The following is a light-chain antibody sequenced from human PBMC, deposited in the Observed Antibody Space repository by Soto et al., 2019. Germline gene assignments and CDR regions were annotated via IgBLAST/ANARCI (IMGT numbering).Light chain of an antibody. Sequence: EIVLTQSPGTLSLSPGERATLSCRASQSVSNNYLAWYQQKPGQAPRLLIYGASNRATGIPDRFSGSGSGTDFTLTISNVRPEDFAVYYCQQYRSWPRTFGQGTKVDIK. J-gene: IGKJ1*01. CDR2: GAS. CDR1: QSVSNNY. CDR3: QQYRSWPRT. V-gene: IGKV3-20*01.